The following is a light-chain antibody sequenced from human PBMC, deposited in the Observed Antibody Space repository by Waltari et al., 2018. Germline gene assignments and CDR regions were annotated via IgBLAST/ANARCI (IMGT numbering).Light chain of an antibody. V-gene: IGLV1-40*01. Sequence: QSVLTQPPSLSGAPGQRVTISCTGSSSNLGSGYDVHWYQQLPGTAPKLLIYGNTKRPSGVPDRCSVSRSGTSASLAITGLQAEDEADYYCQSYDNSLSGAWVFGGGTKLTVL. CDR1: SSNLGSGYD. CDR2: GNT. J-gene: IGLJ3*02. CDR3: QSYDNSLSGAWV.